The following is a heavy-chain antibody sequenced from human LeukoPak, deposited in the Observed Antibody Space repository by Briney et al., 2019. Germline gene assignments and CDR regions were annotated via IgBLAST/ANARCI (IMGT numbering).Heavy chain of an antibody. CDR1: GFIFSRDE. CDR2: IDTSGGDI. D-gene: IGHD3-9*01. V-gene: IGHV3-48*03. J-gene: IGHJ6*02. CDR3: ARASRLDYHYGMDV. Sequence: PGGFLRLSCAASGFIFSRDEMNWVRQAPGKGLEWVSYIDTSGGDIYYADSVKGRFTISRDNAKNSVYLQMYSLRVEDTAVYYCARASRLDYHYGMDVWGQGTTVTVSS.